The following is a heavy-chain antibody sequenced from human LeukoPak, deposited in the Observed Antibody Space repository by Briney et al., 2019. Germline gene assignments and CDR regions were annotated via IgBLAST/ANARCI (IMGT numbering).Heavy chain of an antibody. CDR1: GFSFSSYG. CDR2: ISYDGSNK. Sequence: GRSLSLSCAASGFSFSSYGMHWVRQPPGRGLEWVAVISYDGSNKYYADSVKGRFTISRDNSKNTLYLQMSSLRPEDTAVYYCASGGYTSSWYVVDYWGQGTLVTVSS. J-gene: IGHJ4*02. V-gene: IGHV3-30*03. CDR3: ASGGYTSSWYVVDY. D-gene: IGHD6-13*01.